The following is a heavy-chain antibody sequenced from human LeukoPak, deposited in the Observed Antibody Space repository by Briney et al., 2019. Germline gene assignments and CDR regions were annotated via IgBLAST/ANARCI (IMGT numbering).Heavy chain of an antibody. V-gene: IGHV1-8*03. D-gene: IGHD3-22*01. Sequence: ASVKVSCKASGYTFTSYDINWVRQATGQGLEWMGWMNPNSGNTGYAQKFQGRVTITRNTSISTAYMELSSLRSEDTAVYYCASPQNYYDSSGYLSAFDIWGQGTMVTVSS. CDR2: MNPNSGNT. J-gene: IGHJ3*02. CDR3: ASPQNYYDSSGYLSAFDI. CDR1: GYTFTSYD.